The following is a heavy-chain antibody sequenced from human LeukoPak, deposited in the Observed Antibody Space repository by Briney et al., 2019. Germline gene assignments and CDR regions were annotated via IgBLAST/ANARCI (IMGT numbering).Heavy chain of an antibody. CDR2: ISYDGSNK. CDR3: ARAGHSVAGIPGFHDY. Sequence: PGGSLRLSCAASGFTFSSYGMHWVRQAPGKGLEWVAVISYDGSNKYYADSVKGRFTISRDNSKNTLYLQMNSLRAEDTAVYYCARAGHSVAGIPGFHDYWGQGTLVTVSS. V-gene: IGHV3-30*03. CDR1: GFTFSSYG. D-gene: IGHD6-19*01. J-gene: IGHJ4*02.